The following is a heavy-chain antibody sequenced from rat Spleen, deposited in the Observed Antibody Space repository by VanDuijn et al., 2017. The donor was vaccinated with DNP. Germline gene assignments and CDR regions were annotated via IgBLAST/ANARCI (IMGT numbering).Heavy chain of an antibody. V-gene: IGHV2-16*01. Sequence: QVQLKESGPGLVQPSRTLSLTCTVSGFSLTNYGVSWVRQPPGKGLEWIAAIWGGGSTDYNSALKSRPSIRRDTSKSQVLLEMNSLQTEDTAMYFCARWHLYLSYCDYWGQGVMVTVSS. D-gene: IGHD1-2*01. CDR1: GFSLTNYG. CDR2: IWGGGST. J-gene: IGHJ2*01. CDR3: ARWHLYLSYCDY.